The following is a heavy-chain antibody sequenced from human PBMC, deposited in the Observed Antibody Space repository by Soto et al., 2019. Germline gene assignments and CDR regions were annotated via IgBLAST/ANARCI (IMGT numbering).Heavy chain of an antibody. D-gene: IGHD3-22*01. J-gene: IGHJ5*02. CDR3: ARELAYYDSSGYNP. CDR2: ISSSSSYI. V-gene: IGHV3-21*01. Sequence: GGSLRLSCAASGFTFSSYSMNWVRQAPGKGLEWVSSISSSSSYIYYADSVKGRFTISRDNAKNSLYLQMNSLRAEDTAVYYCARELAYYDSSGYNPWGQGTLVTVSS. CDR1: GFTFSSYS.